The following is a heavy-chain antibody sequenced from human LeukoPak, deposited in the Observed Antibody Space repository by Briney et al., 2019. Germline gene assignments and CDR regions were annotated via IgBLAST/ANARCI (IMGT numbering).Heavy chain of an antibody. CDR1: GYTFTSYG. CDR3: ARGINKGSATIDYGDCIDY. V-gene: IGHV1-18*01. CDR2: ISTYNGNT. D-gene: IGHD4-17*01. Sequence: GASVKVSCKASGYTFTSYGISWVRQAPGQGLEWMGWISTYNGNTNYAQKFQGRVTMTRDTSISTAYMELSRLRSDDTAVYYCARGINKGSATIDYGDCIDYWGQGTLVTVSS. J-gene: IGHJ4*02.